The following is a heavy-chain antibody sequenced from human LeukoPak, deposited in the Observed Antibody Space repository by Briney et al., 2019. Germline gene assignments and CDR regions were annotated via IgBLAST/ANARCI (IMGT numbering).Heavy chain of an antibody. CDR2: ISYDGSNK. CDR1: GFTFSSYA. CDR3: AREYCTTNNCYNWGLGY. Sequence: GGSLRLSCAASGFTFSSYAMHWVRQAPGKGLEWVAVISYDGSNKYYADSVKGRFTISRDNSKNTLYLQMNSLRAEDMAVYYCAREYCTTNNCYNWGLGYWGQGTLVTVSS. V-gene: IGHV3-30*04. D-gene: IGHD2-2*02. J-gene: IGHJ4*02.